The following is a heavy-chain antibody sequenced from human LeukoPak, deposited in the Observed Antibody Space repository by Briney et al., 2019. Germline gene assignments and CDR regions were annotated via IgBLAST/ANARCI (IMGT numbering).Heavy chain of an antibody. CDR2: IKGDESAR. V-gene: IGHV3-7*01. Sequence: GVSLRLSCAASGFTFRTYWMAWVRQAPGQGLEWVANIKGDESARHQADSVKGRFTISRDNAQNSVYLQMSSLRGEDTAVYYCARDVGGSLDYWGQGTLVTVSS. CDR3: ARDVGGSLDY. J-gene: IGHJ4*02. D-gene: IGHD1-26*01. CDR1: GFTFRTYW.